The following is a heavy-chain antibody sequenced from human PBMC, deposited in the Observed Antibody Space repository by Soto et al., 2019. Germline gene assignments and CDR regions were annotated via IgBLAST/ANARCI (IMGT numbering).Heavy chain of an antibody. CDR3: NKYSGSLSIHAA. J-gene: IGHJ5*02. CDR1: GYTFSDTA. CDR2: VASKPEGHTT. V-gene: IGHV3-73*01. D-gene: IGHD1-26*01. Sequence: SLRLSCVASGYTFSDTAIHWVRQAPGKGLEWVGRVASKPEGHTTTYGASVKGRFTISRDDSQNTAYLQMNSLKTEDTAVYYCNKYSGSLSIHAALGPGTLVTVSS.